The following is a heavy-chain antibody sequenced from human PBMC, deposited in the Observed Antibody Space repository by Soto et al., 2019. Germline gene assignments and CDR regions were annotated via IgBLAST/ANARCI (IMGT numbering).Heavy chain of an antibody. D-gene: IGHD4-17*01. CDR1: GYTFTNYG. CDR2: ISASNGNT. J-gene: IGHJ4*02. Sequence: QVQLVQSGAEVKKPGASVKVSCKASGYTFTNYGINWVRQAPGQGLEWMGWISASNGNTNYAQRVQGRVTMTTDTSTSTAYMELRSLRADDTAVYYCARSQSGDYEGCGYWGQGTLVTVSS. CDR3: ARSQSGDYEGCGY. V-gene: IGHV1-18*01.